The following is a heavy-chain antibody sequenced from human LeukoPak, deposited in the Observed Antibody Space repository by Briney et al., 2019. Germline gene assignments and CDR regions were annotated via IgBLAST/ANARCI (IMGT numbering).Heavy chain of an antibody. V-gene: IGHV3-21*01. CDR1: GFTFSSYS. J-gene: IGHJ4*02. Sequence: GGSLRLSCAASGFTFSSYSMNWVRQAPGKGLDWVSSISSSSSYIYYADSVKGRFTISRDNAKNSLYLQMNSLRAEDTAVYYCASISYSCGYRYWGQGTLVTVSS. D-gene: IGHD5-18*01. CDR2: ISSSSSYI. CDR3: ASISYSCGYRY.